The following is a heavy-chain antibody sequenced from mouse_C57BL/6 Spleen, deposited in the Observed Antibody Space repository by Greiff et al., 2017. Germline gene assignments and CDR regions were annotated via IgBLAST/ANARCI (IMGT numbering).Heavy chain of an antibody. CDR2: IYPGNSDT. Sequence: VQLQQSGPELARPGASVKMSCKASGYTFTSYWMHWVKQRPGQGLEWIGAIYPGNSDTSYNQKFKGKATLTAVTSASTAYMALRSLTIEDSAVYYCTRGWYWSFDYWGQGTTLTVSS. D-gene: IGHD3-3*01. J-gene: IGHJ2*01. CDR1: GYTFTSYW. V-gene: IGHV1-5*01. CDR3: TRGWYWSFDY.